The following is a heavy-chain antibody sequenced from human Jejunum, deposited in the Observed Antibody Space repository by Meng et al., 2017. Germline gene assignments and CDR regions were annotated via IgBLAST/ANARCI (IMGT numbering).Heavy chain of an antibody. J-gene: IGHJ4*02. CDR1: GFTFTHYA. V-gene: IGHV3-30*04. Sequence: GESLKISCAASGFTFTHYAMHWVRQAPGKGLEWVAIISYDGTNTHYADSVKGRFTISRDNFNDTLYLQMNSLRPEDTAIYFCARSLYFYGSGSEVYWVQGTPVTVSS. D-gene: IGHD3-10*01. CDR3: ARSLYFYGSGSEVY. CDR2: ISYDGTNT.